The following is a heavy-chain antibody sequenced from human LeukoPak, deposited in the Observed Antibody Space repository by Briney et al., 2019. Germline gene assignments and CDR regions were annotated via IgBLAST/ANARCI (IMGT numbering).Heavy chain of an antibody. J-gene: IGHJ4*02. CDR2: VHLDGRT. D-gene: IGHD6-25*01. CDR1: GGSVSSTNG. CDR3: AGEGGFYRHLDY. Sequence: PSETLSLTCGVSGGSVSSTNGWTWIRQPPGKGLEWIGEVHLDGRTNFNPSLKSRLTMSVDLSENHVSLKLTSVTAADTGVYYCAGEGGFYRHLDYSGQGTLVTVSS. V-gene: IGHV4-4*02.